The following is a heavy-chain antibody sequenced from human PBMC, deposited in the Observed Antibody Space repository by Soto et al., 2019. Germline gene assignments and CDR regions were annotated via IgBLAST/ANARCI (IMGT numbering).Heavy chain of an antibody. Sequence: QVQLQQWGAGLLKPSETLSLTCAVYGGFVSSGSYYWSWIRQPPGKGLEWIGEMSHSGGTHFNPSLKRRVTISVETSKNQFSLKMSSVTAAATALYYCARVERGNATTVVDAFDIWGPGTMVTVSS. V-gene: IGHV4-34*01. CDR1: GGFVSSGSYY. D-gene: IGHD1-1*01. J-gene: IGHJ3*02. CDR2: MSHSGGT. CDR3: ARVERGNATTVVDAFDI.